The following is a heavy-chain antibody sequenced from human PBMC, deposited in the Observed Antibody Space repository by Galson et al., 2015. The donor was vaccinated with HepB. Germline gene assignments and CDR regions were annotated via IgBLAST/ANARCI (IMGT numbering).Heavy chain of an antibody. Sequence: SLRLSCAASGFTFSSYATHWVRQAPGKGLEWVAVISYDGSNKYYADSVKGRFTISRDNSENTLYLQMNSLRAEDTAVYYCAKDASGSLDYWGQGTLVTVSS. CDR1: GFTFSSYA. J-gene: IGHJ4*02. CDR2: ISYDGSNK. D-gene: IGHD1-26*01. CDR3: AKDASGSLDY. V-gene: IGHV3-30-3*01.